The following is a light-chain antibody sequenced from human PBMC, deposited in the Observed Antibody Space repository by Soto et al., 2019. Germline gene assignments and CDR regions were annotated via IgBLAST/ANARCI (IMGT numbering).Light chain of an antibody. Sequence: QSALTQPASVSGSPGQSITFSCTGTSSDIGGYNYVSWYQQHPGKAPKLMIYEVSNRPSGVSDRFSGSKSSNTASLTISGLQAEDEADYYCTSYTSSTTNYVFGTGTKVTVL. CDR2: EVS. J-gene: IGLJ1*01. CDR3: TSYTSSTTNYV. CDR1: SSDIGGYNY. V-gene: IGLV2-14*01.